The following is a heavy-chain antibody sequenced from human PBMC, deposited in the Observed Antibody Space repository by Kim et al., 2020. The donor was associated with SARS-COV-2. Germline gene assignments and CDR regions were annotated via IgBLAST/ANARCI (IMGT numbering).Heavy chain of an antibody. J-gene: IGHJ5*02. CDR1: GYTFTSYA. D-gene: IGHD3-9*01. V-gene: IGHV7-4-1*02. Sequence: ASVKVSCKASGYTFTSYAMNWVRQAPGQGLEWMGWINTNTGNPTYAQGFTGRFVFSLDTSVSTAYLQISSLKAEDTAVYYCARDAAGGASLYYDILTGYYCFDTWGQGTLVTVSS. CDR3: ARDAAGGASLYYDILTGYYCFDT. CDR2: INTNTGNP.